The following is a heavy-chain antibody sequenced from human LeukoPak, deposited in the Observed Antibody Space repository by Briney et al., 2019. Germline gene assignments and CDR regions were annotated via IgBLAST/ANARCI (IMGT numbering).Heavy chain of an antibody. D-gene: IGHD3-9*01. Sequence: GGSLRLSCAASGFTFSSYSMNWVRQAPGKGLEWVSSISSSSSYIYYADPVKGRFTISRDNAKNSLYLQMNSLRAEDTAVYYCARESTYFDISNWGQGTLVTVSS. CDR3: ARESTYFDISN. CDR2: ISSSSSYI. J-gene: IGHJ4*02. CDR1: GFTFSSYS. V-gene: IGHV3-21*01.